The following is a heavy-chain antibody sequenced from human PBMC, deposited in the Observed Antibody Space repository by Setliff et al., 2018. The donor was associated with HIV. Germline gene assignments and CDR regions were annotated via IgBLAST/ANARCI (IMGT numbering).Heavy chain of an antibody. CDR1: GFTFSDYN. CDR3: ARDFRIIVPDVFDI. D-gene: IGHD2-15*01. V-gene: IGHV3-48*02. J-gene: IGHJ3*02. CDR2: ISGTTNTI. Sequence: PGGSLRLSCTGSGFTFSDYNMNWVRQTPGKGLEWISYISGTTNTIYYADSVKGRFTISRDNSKSSLYLQMSSLRDEDTAVYYCARDFRIIVPDVFDIWGRGTMVTVSS.